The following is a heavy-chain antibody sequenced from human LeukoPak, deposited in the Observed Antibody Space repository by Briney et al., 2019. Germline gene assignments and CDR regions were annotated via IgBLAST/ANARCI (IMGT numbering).Heavy chain of an antibody. V-gene: IGHV4-30-4*08. CDR1: GGSISSGDYY. J-gene: IGHJ3*02. CDR2: IYYSGST. D-gene: IGHD3-22*01. Sequence: SQTLSLTCTVSGGSISSGDYYWSWIRQPPGKGLEWIGYIYYSGSTYYNPSLKSRVTISVDTSKNQFSLKLSSVTAADTAVYYCARDYYYDSSGCRNDAFDIWGQGTMVTVSS. CDR3: ARDYYYDSSGCRNDAFDI.